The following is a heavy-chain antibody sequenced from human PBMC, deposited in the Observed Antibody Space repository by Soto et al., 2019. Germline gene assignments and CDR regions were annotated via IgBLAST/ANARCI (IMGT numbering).Heavy chain of an antibody. CDR3: ARGHGWVDY. D-gene: IGHD6-19*01. V-gene: IGHV5-10-1*01. Sequence: GESLKISCKGSGYNVSTYWIAWVRQMPGKGLEWMGRIDPRDSSTDYSPSFQGHVTISADKSISTAYLQWSSLKASDSAIYFCARGHGWVDYWGQGTLVTVSS. J-gene: IGHJ4*02. CDR2: IDPRDSST. CDR1: GYNVSTYW.